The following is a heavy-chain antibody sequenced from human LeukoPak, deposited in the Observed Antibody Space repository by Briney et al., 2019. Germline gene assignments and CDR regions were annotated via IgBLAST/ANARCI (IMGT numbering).Heavy chain of an antibody. J-gene: IGHJ3*01. V-gene: IGHV5-51*01. CDR3: ARHKNWNWRSDTFDL. Sequence: GESLKISCQGSGYSFTNYRINWVRQAPGKGLEWMGAIYPGDSETRYSPSFQGQVTLSADKSISTAYLQWSSLKASDTAMYYCARHKNWNWRSDTFDLWGQGTTVTVSS. D-gene: IGHD3-3*01. CDR1: GYSFTNYR. CDR2: IYPGDSET.